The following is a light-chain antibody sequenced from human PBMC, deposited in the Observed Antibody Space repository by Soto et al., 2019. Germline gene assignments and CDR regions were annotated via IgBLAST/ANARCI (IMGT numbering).Light chain of an antibody. CDR2: EVN. CDR1: SSDVGGYNY. CDR3: TSYTSDSTFV. Sequence: QSVLTQPASVSGSPGQSITISCTGTSSDVGGYNYVSWYQQHPGKAPKLMISEVNNRPSGVSNRFSGSKSGNTASLTISGLQAEDEADYYCTSYTSDSTFVFGTGTKVTVL. J-gene: IGLJ1*01. V-gene: IGLV2-14*01.